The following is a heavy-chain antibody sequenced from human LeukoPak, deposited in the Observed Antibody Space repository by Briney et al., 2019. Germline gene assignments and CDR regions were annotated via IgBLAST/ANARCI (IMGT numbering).Heavy chain of an antibody. CDR2: INAGNGNT. D-gene: IGHD3-22*01. Sequence: EASVKVSCKASGYTFTSYGFSWVRQAPGQGLEWMGWINAGNGNTKYSQEFQGRVTITRDTSASTAYMELSSLRSEDMAVYYCARGGYYDSSGYPESFDYWGQGTLVTVSS. J-gene: IGHJ4*02. V-gene: IGHV1-3*03. CDR3: ARGGYYDSSGYPESFDY. CDR1: GYTFTSYG.